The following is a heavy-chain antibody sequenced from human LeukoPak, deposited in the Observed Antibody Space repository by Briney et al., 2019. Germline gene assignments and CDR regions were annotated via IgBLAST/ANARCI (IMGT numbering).Heavy chain of an antibody. CDR1: GYSVTSAYY. Sequence: PSETLSLTCAVSGYSVTSAYYWGWIRQPPGKGLEWIGSIYHSGSTYYNPSLKRRVTISVDTSKNQFSLKLSSVTAADTAVYYCASRNVPTNWFDPWGQGNLVTVSS. D-gene: IGHD5-12*01. CDR3: ASRNVPTNWFDP. V-gene: IGHV4-38-2*01. CDR2: IYHSGST. J-gene: IGHJ5*02.